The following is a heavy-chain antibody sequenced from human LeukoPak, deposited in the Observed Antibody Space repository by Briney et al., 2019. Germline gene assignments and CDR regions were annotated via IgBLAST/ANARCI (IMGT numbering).Heavy chain of an antibody. J-gene: IGHJ6*02. D-gene: IGHD3-10*01. CDR2: ISYDGSNQ. V-gene: IGHV3-30-3*01. Sequence: GGSLRLSCAASGFTFSSYAINWVRQAPGKGLEWVSIISYDGSNQYYADSVKGRFTISRDNSKNTLYLQMNSLRAEDTAVYYCAIFQGVGDIKYSYLYGMDVWGQGTTVTVSS. CDR3: AIFQGVGDIKYSYLYGMDV. CDR1: GFTFSSYA.